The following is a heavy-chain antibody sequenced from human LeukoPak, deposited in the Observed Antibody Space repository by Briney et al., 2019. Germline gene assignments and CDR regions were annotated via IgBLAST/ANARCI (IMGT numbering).Heavy chain of an antibody. CDR3: ARATWGPVDFYPFDC. Sequence: ASVKVSCKASGYTFNSFGISWVRRAPGHGLEWMGWISPYNGNTQNAQKFQGRVTMTTDTSTSTAYLELRSLTSDDTAVYYCARATWGPVDFYPFDCWGPGSLVTVSS. CDR1: GYTFNSFG. V-gene: IGHV1-18*01. J-gene: IGHJ4*01. D-gene: IGHD3/OR15-3a*01. CDR2: ISPYNGNT.